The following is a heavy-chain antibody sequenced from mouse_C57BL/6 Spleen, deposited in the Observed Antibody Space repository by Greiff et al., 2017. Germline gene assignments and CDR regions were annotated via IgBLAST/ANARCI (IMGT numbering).Heavy chain of an antibody. CDR3: ARRGLTGIFDY. CDR2: ISYDGSN. D-gene: IGHD4-1*01. J-gene: IGHJ2*01. V-gene: IGHV3-6*01. CDR1: GYSITSGYY. Sequence: EVQLQESGPGLVKPSQSLSLTCSVTGYSITSGYYWNWIRQFPGNKLEWMGYISYDGSNNYNPSLKNRISITRDTSKNQFFLKLNSVTTEDTATYYGARRGLTGIFDYWGQGTTLTVSS.